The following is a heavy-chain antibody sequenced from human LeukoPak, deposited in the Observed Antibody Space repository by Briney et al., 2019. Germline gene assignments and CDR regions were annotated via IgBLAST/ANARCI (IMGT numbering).Heavy chain of an antibody. CDR2: ISYTGTT. V-gene: IGHV4-39*01. CDR3: ARRRIVVTIDY. J-gene: IGHJ4*02. CDR1: GDSISSSGYY. Sequence: SETLSLTCGVSGDSISSSGYYWAWIRQPPGKGLEWSGSISYTGTTYYNPSLKSRLTISADTSKNQFSLKLTSVTAADTAVYYCARRRIVVTIDYWGQGTLVTVSS. D-gene: IGHD5-12*01.